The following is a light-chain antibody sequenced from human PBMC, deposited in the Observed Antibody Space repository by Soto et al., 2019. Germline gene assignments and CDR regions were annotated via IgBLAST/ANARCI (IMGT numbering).Light chain of an antibody. Sequence: DIQMTQSPFTLSASVGDRVTTTCRASHSISYFLAWYQQKPGKAPKLLIYEASSLESGVPSRFSGSGSGTEFTLTISSLQPDDFATYYCQQYFSYPWTFGQGTKVEVK. V-gene: IGKV1-5*03. CDR2: EAS. J-gene: IGKJ1*01. CDR1: HSISYF. CDR3: QQYFSYPWT.